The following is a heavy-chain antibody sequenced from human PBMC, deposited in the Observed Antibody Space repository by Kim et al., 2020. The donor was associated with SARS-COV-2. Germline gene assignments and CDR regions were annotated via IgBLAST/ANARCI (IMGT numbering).Heavy chain of an antibody. V-gene: IGHV4-59*13. CDR1: GGSISSYY. J-gene: IGHJ3*02. CDR3: ARDTGSEGFDI. CDR2: IYYSGST. Sequence: SETLSLTYTVSGGSISSYYWSWIRQPPGKGLEWIGYIYYSGSTNYNPSLKSRVTISVDTSKNQFSLKLSSVTAADTAVYYCARDTGSEGFDIWGQGTMVTVSS.